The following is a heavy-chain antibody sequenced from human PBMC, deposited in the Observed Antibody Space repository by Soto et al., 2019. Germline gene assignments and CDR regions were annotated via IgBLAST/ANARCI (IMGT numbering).Heavy chain of an antibody. V-gene: IGHV4-31*03. Sequence: PSVTLSLTCIASAGSISSGDYYWSCNHKHPCTRLEWNGYIYYSGCTYYNPSLKSRVTISVDTSKNQFSLKLSSVTAADTAVYYCARDDCGDKGAFDIWGQGTMVTVSS. CDR3: ARDDCGDKGAFDI. D-gene: IGHD4-17*01. CDR2: IYYSGCT. CDR1: AGSISSGDYY. J-gene: IGHJ3*02.